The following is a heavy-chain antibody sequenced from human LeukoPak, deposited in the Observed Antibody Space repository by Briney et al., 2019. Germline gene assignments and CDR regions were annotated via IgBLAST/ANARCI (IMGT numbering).Heavy chain of an antibody. D-gene: IGHD5-18*01. CDR3: ARDPVAAMANFDY. V-gene: IGHV4-34*01. CDR1: GGSFSGYY. Sequence: SETLSLTCAVSGGSFSGYYWSWIRQPPGKGLEWIGEINHSGSTNYNPSLKSRVTISVDTSKNQFSLKLSSVTAADTAVYYCARDPVAAMANFDYWGQGTLVTVSS. J-gene: IGHJ4*02. CDR2: INHSGST.